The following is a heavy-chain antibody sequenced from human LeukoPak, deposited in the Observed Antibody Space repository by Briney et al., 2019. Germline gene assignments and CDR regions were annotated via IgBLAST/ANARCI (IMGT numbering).Heavy chain of an antibody. V-gene: IGHV3-7*03. CDR2: IKQDGSAK. Sequence: GGSLRLSCAASGFTFSRHWMYWVRQAPGKGLEWVANIKQDGSAKPYVDSVKGRFSISRDNAKNSLFLQMNSLRAEDTAVYYCARDNGWSADFWGQGTLVTVS. D-gene: IGHD2-15*01. CDR3: ARDNGWSADF. CDR1: GFTFSRHW. J-gene: IGHJ4*02.